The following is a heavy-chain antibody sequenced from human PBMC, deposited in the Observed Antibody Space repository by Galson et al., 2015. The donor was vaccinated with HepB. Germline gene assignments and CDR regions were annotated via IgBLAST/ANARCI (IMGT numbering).Heavy chain of an antibody. J-gene: IGHJ3*02. CDR2: ISYDGSDK. V-gene: IGHV3-30*18. CDR3: AKEVYDAFDI. Sequence: SLRLSCAASGFTFSSYGMHWVRQAPGKGLEWVAVISYDGSDKYYADSVKGRFTISRDNSKNTLYLQMNSLRAEDTAVYYCAKEVYDAFDIWGQVTIVTV. CDR1: GFTFSSYG.